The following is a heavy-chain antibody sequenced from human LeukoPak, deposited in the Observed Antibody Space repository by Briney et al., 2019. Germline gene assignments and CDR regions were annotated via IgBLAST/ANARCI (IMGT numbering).Heavy chain of an antibody. J-gene: IGHJ3*02. CDR3: ASGSSIVPAAIWENDAFDI. D-gene: IGHD2-2*02. V-gene: IGHV3-66*01. Sequence: GGSLRLSCAASGFTVSSNYMSWVRQAPGKGLEWGSVIYSGGSTYYADSVKGRFTISRDNSKNKLYLQINSMRAEDTAVYYCASGSSIVPAAIWENDAFDIWGQGTMVTVSS. CDR2: IYSGGST. CDR1: GFTVSSNY.